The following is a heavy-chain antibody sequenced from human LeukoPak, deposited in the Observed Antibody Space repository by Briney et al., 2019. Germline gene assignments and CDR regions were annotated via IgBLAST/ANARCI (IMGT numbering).Heavy chain of an antibody. CDR1: DFSLSTSGMG. D-gene: IGHD3-9*01. CDR2: IYYNDDK. V-gene: IGHV2-5*01. Sequence: SGPTLVNPTQTLTLTCTFSDFSLSTSGMGVGWIRQPPGKALEWLAFIYYNDDKRYSPSLRSRLTITRDTSKNQVVLAMTNMDPVDTATYYCAHLVVTIDWRSYFNYWDQGALVTVSS. CDR3: AHLVVTIDWRSYFNY. J-gene: IGHJ4*02.